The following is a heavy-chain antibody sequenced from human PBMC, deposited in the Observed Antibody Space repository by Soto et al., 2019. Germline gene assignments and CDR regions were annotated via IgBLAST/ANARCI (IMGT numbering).Heavy chain of an antibody. J-gene: IGHJ5*02. Sequence: SETLSLTCTVSGGSISSSSYYWDWIRQPPGKGLEWIGSVSNSGKRYYNPSLKSRLTISLDTSENQFSLELTSVTAADTAIYYCARARQSYASEIDPWGQGTLLPVSS. D-gene: IGHD2-2*01. CDR3: ARARQSYASEIDP. CDR2: VSNSGKR. CDR1: GGSISSSSYY. V-gene: IGHV4-39*07.